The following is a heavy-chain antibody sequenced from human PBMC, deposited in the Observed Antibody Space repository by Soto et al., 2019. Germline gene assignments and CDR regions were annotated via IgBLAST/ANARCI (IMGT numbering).Heavy chain of an antibody. J-gene: IGHJ4*03. CDR2: IYPGNSNT. CDR1: GYGFSIHW. D-gene: IGHD2-15*01. CDR3: ASASHCKVGNRPTSCSHM. Sequence: ESLTISCKGSGYGFSIHWVAWLRQMPGKGLEWVGIIYPGNSNTMYSPSFQGQVTISADTALSTTYLQWDTLKPSDTAIYFCASASHCKVGNRPTSCSHMWGQGTIVTGS. V-gene: IGHV5-51*01.